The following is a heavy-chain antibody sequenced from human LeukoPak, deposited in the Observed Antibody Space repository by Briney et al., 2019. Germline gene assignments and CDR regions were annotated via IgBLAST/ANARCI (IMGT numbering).Heavy chain of an antibody. Sequence: SETLSLTCTVSGGSISSGGYYWSWIRQRPGKGLEWIGYIYYSGSTYYNPSLKSRVTISVDTSKNQFSLKLSSVTAADTAVYYCARAGGYGSSWFGSFDYWGQGTLATVSS. J-gene: IGHJ4*02. CDR1: GGSISSGGYY. CDR3: ARAGGYGSSWFGSFDY. V-gene: IGHV4-31*03. CDR2: IYYSGST. D-gene: IGHD6-13*01.